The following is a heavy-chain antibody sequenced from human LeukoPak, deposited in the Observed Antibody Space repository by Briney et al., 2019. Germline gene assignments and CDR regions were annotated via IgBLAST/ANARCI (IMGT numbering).Heavy chain of an antibody. CDR2: IYYSGST. J-gene: IGHJ3*02. CDR1: GGSISSYY. CDR3: ARDLTYYYDSSGYYPGAFDI. V-gene: IGHV4-59*01. Sequence: SETLSLTCTVSGGSISSYYWSWIRQPPGKGLEWIGYIYYSGSTNYNPSLKSPVTISVDTSKNQFSLSLSSVTAADTAVYYCARDLTYYYDSSGYYPGAFDIWGQGTIVTVSS. D-gene: IGHD3-22*01.